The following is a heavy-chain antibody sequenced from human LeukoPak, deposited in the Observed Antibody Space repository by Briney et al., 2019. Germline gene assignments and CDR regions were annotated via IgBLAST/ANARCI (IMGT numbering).Heavy chain of an antibody. CDR2: IKQDGSEK. Sequence: GGSLRLSCAASGFTFSSYWMSWVRQAPGKGLEWVANIKQDGSEKYYVDSVKGRFTISRDNAKNTLFLQLSSLRAEDTAVYYCARGPDHGGSYYHDWGQGTLVTVSS. CDR3: ARGPDHGGSYYHD. J-gene: IGHJ4*02. D-gene: IGHD1-26*01. V-gene: IGHV3-7*01. CDR1: GFTFSSYW.